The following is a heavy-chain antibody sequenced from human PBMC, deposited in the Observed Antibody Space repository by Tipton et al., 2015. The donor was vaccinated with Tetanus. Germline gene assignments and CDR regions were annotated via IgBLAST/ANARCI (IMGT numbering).Heavy chain of an antibody. CDR2: IYESGDT. CDR1: GGSIRGGTFY. D-gene: IGHD3-3*01. CDR3: ARHQSGYFTPFDY. Sequence: TLSLTCTVSGGSIRGGTFYWGWIRQPPGKGLEWIGSIYESGDTYYIPSLRSRVTISVDTSKNQFSLNLNSMAVADTGVYYCARHQSGYFTPFDYWGQGNLVTVSS. J-gene: IGHJ4*02. V-gene: IGHV4-39*01.